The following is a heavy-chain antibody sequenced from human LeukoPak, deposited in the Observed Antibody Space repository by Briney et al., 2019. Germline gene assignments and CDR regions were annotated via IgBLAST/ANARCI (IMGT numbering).Heavy chain of an antibody. CDR1: GGSFSGYY. Sequence: PSETLSLTCAVYGGSFSGYYWSWIRQPPGKGLEWIGEINHSGSTNYNPSLKSRVTISVDTSKNQFSLKLSSVTAADTAVYYCARVPRLERRFGWFDPWGQGTLVTVSS. CDR2: INHSGST. V-gene: IGHV4-34*01. CDR3: ARVPRLERRFGWFDP. D-gene: IGHD1-1*01. J-gene: IGHJ5*02.